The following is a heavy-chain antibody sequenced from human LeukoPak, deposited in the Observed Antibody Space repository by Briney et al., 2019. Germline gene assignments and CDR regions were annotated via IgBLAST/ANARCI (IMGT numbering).Heavy chain of an antibody. J-gene: IGHJ4*02. D-gene: IGHD1-26*01. CDR3: ARDKIVGPTKFDY. V-gene: IGHV3-30*02. CDR1: GFTFSSYG. Sequence: GGSLRLSCAASGFTFSSYGMHWVRQAPGKGLEWVSFIRYDGSDKYYADSVRGRFTISRDNARNSLYLQMHSLRAEDTAVYYCARDKIVGPTKFDYWGQGTLVTVSS. CDR2: IRYDGSDK.